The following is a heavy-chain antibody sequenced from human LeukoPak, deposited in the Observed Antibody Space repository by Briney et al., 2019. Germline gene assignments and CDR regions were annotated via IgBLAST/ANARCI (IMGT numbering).Heavy chain of an antibody. Sequence: GGSLKLSCTTSGFTFGDYAMSWFRQAPGKGLEWVGFIRINAYGGTTEYAASVKGRFTISRDNSKNSLYLQMNSLRAEDTASYYCAKSVVGEDAFDIWGQGTMVTVSS. CDR2: IRINAYGGTT. V-gene: IGHV3-49*03. CDR3: AKSVVGEDAFDI. D-gene: IGHD2-2*01. CDR1: GFTFGDYA. J-gene: IGHJ3*02.